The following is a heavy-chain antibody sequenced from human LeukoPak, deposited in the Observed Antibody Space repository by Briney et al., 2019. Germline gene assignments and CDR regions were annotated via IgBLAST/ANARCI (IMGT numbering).Heavy chain of an antibody. V-gene: IGHV3-30-3*01. D-gene: IGHD2-15*01. CDR3: ATSHWGNIVVVVAASFY. CDR2: ISYDGSNK. J-gene: IGHJ4*02. CDR1: GFTFSSYA. Sequence: PGRSLRLSCAASGFTFSSYAMHWVRQAPGKGLEWVAVISYDGSNKYYADSVKGRFTISRDNAKNSLYLQMNSLRAEDTAVYYCATSHWGNIVVVVAASFYWGQGTLVTVSS.